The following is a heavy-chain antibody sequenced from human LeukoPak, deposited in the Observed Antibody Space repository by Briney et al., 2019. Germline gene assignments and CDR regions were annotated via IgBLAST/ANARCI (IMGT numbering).Heavy chain of an antibody. CDR2: IWYDGSNK. D-gene: IGHD6-19*01. CDR1: GFTFSSYG. V-gene: IGHV3-33*01. CDR3: ARDHSSGWYSDYFDY. Sequence: GASLRLSCAASGFTFSSYGMHWVRQAPGKRLEWVAVIWYDGSNKYYADSVKGRFTISRDNSKNTLYLQMNSLRAEDTAVYYCARDHSSGWYSDYFDYWGQGTLVTVSS. J-gene: IGHJ4*02.